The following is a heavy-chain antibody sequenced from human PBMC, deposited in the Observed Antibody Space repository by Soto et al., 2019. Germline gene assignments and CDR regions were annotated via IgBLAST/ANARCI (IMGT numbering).Heavy chain of an antibody. CDR1: GFTFSDYY. V-gene: IGHV3-11*04. J-gene: IGHJ4*02. CDR2: ISFSGSII. Sequence: QVQLVESGGGLVKPGGSLRLSCAASGFTFSDYYMSWIRQAPGKGLEWISYISFSGSIIYYADSLKGRFTVSRDNAKNSLSPQMNSLRAEDTAVYYCARVIMARKHFDYWGQGTLVTVSS. CDR3: ARVIMARKHFDY. D-gene: IGHD5-12*01.